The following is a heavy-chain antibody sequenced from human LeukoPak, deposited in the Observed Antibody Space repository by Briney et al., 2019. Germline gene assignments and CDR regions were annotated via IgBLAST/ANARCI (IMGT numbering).Heavy chain of an antibody. V-gene: IGHV3-30-3*01. CDR2: ISYDGSNK. D-gene: IGHD6-13*01. CDR3: ARDSAAGTLDY. J-gene: IGHJ4*02. Sequence: GGSLRLSCAASGFTCSSYAMHWVRQAPGKGLEWVAVISYDGSNKYYADSVKGRFTISRDNSKNTLYLQMNSLRAEDTAVYYCARDSAAGTLDYWGQGTLVTVSS. CDR1: GFTCSSYA.